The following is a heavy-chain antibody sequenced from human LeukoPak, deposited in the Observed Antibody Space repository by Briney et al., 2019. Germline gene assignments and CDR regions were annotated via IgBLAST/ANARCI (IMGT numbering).Heavy chain of an antibody. Sequence: PGGSLRLSCAASGFTVSSNYMSWVRQAPGKGLEWVSVIYSGGSTYYADSVKGRFIISRDNSKNTLYLQMNSLRAEDTAVYYCARDRTVAATPRGYYCYGMDVWGKGTTVTVSS. CDR3: ARDRTVAATPRGYYCYGMDV. CDR2: IYSGGST. D-gene: IGHD2-15*01. J-gene: IGHJ6*04. CDR1: GFTVSSNY. V-gene: IGHV3-53*01.